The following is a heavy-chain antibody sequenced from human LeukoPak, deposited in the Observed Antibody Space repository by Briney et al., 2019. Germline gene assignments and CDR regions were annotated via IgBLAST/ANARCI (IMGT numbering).Heavy chain of an antibody. D-gene: IGHD3-22*01. J-gene: IGHJ4*02. V-gene: IGHV3-33*06. CDR1: GFTFSSYG. Sequence: GGSLRLSCAASGFTFSSYGMHWVRQAPGKGLEWVAVIWYDGSNKYYADSVKGRFTISRDNSKNTLYLQMNSLRAEDTAVYYCAKASVRGVNHYYDSSGYYHFDYWGQGTLVTVSS. CDR2: IWYDGSNK. CDR3: AKASVRGVNHYYDSSGYYHFDY.